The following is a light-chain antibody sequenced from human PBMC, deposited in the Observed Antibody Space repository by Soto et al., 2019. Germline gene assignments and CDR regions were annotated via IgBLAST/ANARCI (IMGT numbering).Light chain of an antibody. CDR1: QSISSW. J-gene: IGKJ3*01. CDR2: KAS. CDR3: QQSFT. Sequence: DIQMTQSPSTLSASVGDRVTITCRASQSISSWLAWYQQKPGKAPKLLIYKASSLESGVPSRFSGSGSGTEFTLTISSLQPDDFASYSGQQSFTFGPGTKVDI. V-gene: IGKV1-5*03.